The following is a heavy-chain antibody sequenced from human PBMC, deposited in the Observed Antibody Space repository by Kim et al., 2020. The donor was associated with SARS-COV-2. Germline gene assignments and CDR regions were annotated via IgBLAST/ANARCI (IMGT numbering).Heavy chain of an antibody. D-gene: IGHD3-3*01. CDR1: GGSVSSGSYY. CDR2: IYYSGST. J-gene: IGHJ6*01. V-gene: IGHV4-61*01. Sequence: SETLSLTCTVSGGSVSSGSYYWSWIRQPPGKGLEWIGYIYYSGSTNYNPSLKSRVTISVDTSKNQFSLKLSSVTAADTAVYYCARDHLTIFGSAHYYGM. CDR3: ARDHLTIFGSAHYYGM.